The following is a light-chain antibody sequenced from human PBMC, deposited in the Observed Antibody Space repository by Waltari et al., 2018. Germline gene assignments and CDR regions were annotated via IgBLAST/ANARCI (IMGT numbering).Light chain of an antibody. CDR3: CSYAGSRDFWV. V-gene: IGLV2-23*02. J-gene: IGLJ3*02. CDR1: SRDVGGFDL. CDR2: EVS. Sequence: QTDLTQPASVSGSPGQSIPIPCTGTSRDVGGFDLVSWYQQHPGKAPKLIIYEVSERPSGLSNRFSGSKSGNTASLTISGLQAEDEAAYYCCSYAGSRDFWVFGGGTKLTVL.